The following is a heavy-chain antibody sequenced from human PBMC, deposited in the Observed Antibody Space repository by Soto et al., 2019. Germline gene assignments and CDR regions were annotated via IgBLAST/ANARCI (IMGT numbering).Heavy chain of an antibody. CDR2: IWYDGSNK. D-gene: IGHD2-8*01. Sequence: QVQLVESGGGVVQPGRSLRLSCAASGFTFSSYGMHWVRQAPGKGLEWVEVIWYDGSNKYYADSVKGRFTISRDNSKNTLYLQMNSLRAEDTGVYYFARDFGYLGYCTNGVCSAVVELNPNYYDYGRDVWGQGTTVTFSS. J-gene: IGHJ6*02. CDR1: GFTFSSYG. V-gene: IGHV3-33*01. CDR3: ARDFGYLGYCTNGVCSAVVELNPNYYDYGRDV.